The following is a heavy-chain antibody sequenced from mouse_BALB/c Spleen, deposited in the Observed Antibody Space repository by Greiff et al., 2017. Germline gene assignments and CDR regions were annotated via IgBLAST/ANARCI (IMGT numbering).Heavy chain of an antibody. CDR1: GFTFSSFG. J-gene: IGHJ2*01. Sequence: EVKLMESGGGLVQPGGSRKLSCAASGFTFSSFGMHWVRQAPEKGLEWVAYISSGSSTIYYADTVKGRFTISRDNPKNTLFLQMTSLRSEDTAMYYCARSGFWYGVDYWGQGTTLTVSS. CDR2: ISSGSSTI. V-gene: IGHV5-17*02. CDR3: ARSGFWYGVDY. D-gene: IGHD2-14*01.